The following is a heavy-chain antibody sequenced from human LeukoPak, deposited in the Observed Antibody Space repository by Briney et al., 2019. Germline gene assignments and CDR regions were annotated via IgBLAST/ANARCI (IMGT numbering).Heavy chain of an antibody. CDR3: ARTAYYYDSNGYDGAFDI. V-gene: IGHV3-7*03. J-gene: IGHJ3*02. CDR2: IKQDGSEK. CDR1: GFTFSLYW. Sequence: GGSLRLSCAASGFTFSLYWMNWVRRAPGKGLEWVANIKQDGSEKNYVDSVKGRFTISRDNAKNSLYLQMNNLRVEDTAVYYCARTAYYYDSNGYDGAFDIWGQGTMVTVSS. D-gene: IGHD3-22*01.